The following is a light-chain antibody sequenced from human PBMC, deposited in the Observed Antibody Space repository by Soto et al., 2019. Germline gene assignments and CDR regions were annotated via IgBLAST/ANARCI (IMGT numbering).Light chain of an antibody. J-gene: IGKJ1*01. CDR2: GAS. CDR1: QSVSNY. Sequence: EIVMTQSPATLSVSPGERATLSCRASQSVSNYLGWYQQKPGQAPRLLIYGASTMATGIPARFSGSGSGTEFTLTISSLQSEDFAVYYCLQYNNWPSWTFGQGTKVDIK. CDR3: LQYNNWPSWT. V-gene: IGKV3-15*01.